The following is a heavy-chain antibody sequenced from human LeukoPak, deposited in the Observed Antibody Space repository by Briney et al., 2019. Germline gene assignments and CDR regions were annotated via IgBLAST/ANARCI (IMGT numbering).Heavy chain of an antibody. CDR1: GITLSNYG. D-gene: IGHD3-22*01. J-gene: IGHJ4*02. CDR2: ISSSGGST. V-gene: IGHV3-23*01. CDR3: AKRGVVIRVILVGFHKEAYYFDS. Sequence: GGSLRLSDAVSGITLSNYGMSWVRQAPGKGLEWVAGISSSGGSTSYADSVKGRFTISRDNPRNTLYLQMNSLRAEDTAVYFCAKRGVVIRVILVGFHKEAYYFDSWGQGALVTVSS.